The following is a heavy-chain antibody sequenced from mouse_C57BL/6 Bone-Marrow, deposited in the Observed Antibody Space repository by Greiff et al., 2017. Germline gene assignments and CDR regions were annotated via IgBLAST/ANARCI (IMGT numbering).Heavy chain of an antibody. CDR2: INPSSGYT. J-gene: IGHJ2*01. D-gene: IGHD1-1*01. CDR3: AIITTVVPYYFDY. CDR1: GYTFTSYW. Sequence: VQLQQSGAELAKPGASVKLSCKASGYTFTSYWMHWVKQRPGQGLEWIGYINPSSGYTKYNQKFKDKATLTADKSSSTAYMQLSSLTYEDSAVYYCAIITTVVPYYFDYWGQGTTLTVSS. V-gene: IGHV1-7*01.